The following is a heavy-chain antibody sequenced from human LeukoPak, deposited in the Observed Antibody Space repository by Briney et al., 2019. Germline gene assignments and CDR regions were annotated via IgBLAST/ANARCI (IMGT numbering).Heavy chain of an antibody. V-gene: IGHV3-7*01. J-gene: IGHJ5*02. CDR1: GFTFSSYW. CDR2: IKQDGSEK. D-gene: IGHD5-18*01. Sequence: GVSLRLSCAASGFTFSSYWMSWVRQAPGKGLEWVANIKQDGSEKDYVDSVKGRFTISRDNAKNSLFLQMNSLRVEDTAVYYCARGASGIQLWFFDPWGQGTLVSVSA. CDR3: ARGASGIQLWFFDP.